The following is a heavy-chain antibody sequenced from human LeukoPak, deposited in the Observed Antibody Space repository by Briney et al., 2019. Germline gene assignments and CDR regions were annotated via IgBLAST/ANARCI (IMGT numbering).Heavy chain of an antibody. Sequence: GGSLILSCAASAVTFCSYALTWVRRAPGKGLEGVAAVSSSGGGTSYAASAKGGLTISRDNSKNTLYLQISSLRAEDTAVYYCAKAGASSWYFYFDYWGQGTLVTVSS. CDR1: AVTFCSYA. V-gene: IGHV3-23*01. CDR2: VSSSGGGT. J-gene: IGHJ4*02. CDR3: AKAGASSWYFYFDY. D-gene: IGHD6-13*01.